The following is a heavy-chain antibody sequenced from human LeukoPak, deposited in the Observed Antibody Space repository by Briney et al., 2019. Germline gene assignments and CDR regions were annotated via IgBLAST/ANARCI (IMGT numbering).Heavy chain of an antibody. CDR2: IWYDGSNK. CDR3: ARGPTMVRGFPVDY. D-gene: IGHD3-10*01. CDR1: GFTFSSYG. J-gene: IGHJ4*02. V-gene: IGHV3-33*01. Sequence: PGGSLRLSRAASGFTFSSYGMHWVRQAPGKGLEWVAVIWYDGSNKYYADSVKGRFTISRDNSKNTLYLQMNSLRAEDTAVYYCARGPTMVRGFPVDYWGQGTLVTVSS.